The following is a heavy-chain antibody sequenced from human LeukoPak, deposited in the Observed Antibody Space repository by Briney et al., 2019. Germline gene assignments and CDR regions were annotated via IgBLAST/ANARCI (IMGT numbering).Heavy chain of an antibody. D-gene: IGHD2-15*01. V-gene: IGHV1-2*02. CDR3: ARDEVGEGCSGGSCFMNY. Sequence: ASVKVSCKAFGYTFTGYYMHWVRQAPGQGLEWMGWINPNSGGTNYAQKFQGRVTMTRDTSISTAYMELSRLRSDDTAVYYCARDEVGEGCSGGSCFMNYWGQGTLVTVSS. CDR1: GYTFTGYY. CDR2: INPNSGGT. J-gene: IGHJ4*02.